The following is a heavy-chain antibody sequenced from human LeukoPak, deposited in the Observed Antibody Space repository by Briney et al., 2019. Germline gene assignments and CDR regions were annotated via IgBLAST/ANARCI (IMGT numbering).Heavy chain of an antibody. Sequence: SETLSLTCTVSGVSISSSNSYWGWIRQPPGKGLEWIGSIYYSGNTYYNASLKSQVSISIDTSKNQFSLRLTSVTAADTAVYYCARQTGSGLFVLPGGQGTLVTVSS. V-gene: IGHV4-39*01. CDR2: IYYSGNT. CDR1: GVSISSSNSY. D-gene: IGHD3/OR15-3a*01. J-gene: IGHJ4*02. CDR3: ARQTGSGLFVLP.